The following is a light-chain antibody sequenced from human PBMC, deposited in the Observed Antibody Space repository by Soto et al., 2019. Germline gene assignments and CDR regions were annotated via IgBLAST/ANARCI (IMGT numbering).Light chain of an antibody. Sequence: DIQMTQSPSSLSASVGDSITITCRASQAVGDYLHWYQHKPGKAPLLLIYAATNLQSGVPSRFSGTGSGTDFTLTISSLQTEDFANYYGQQTYTLYSFGQGTELAIK. CDR1: QAVGDY. V-gene: IGKV1-39*01. CDR2: AAT. CDR3: QQTYTLYS. J-gene: IGKJ2*03.